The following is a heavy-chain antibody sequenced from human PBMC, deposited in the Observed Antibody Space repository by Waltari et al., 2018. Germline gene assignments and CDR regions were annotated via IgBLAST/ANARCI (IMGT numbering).Heavy chain of an antibody. CDR1: GFSLGRFG. V-gene: IGHV3-30*06. CDR2: IFFGGGVT. CDR3: AKDAFGNTYLDH. D-gene: IGHD3-10*01. J-gene: IGHJ4*02. Sequence: QVQLVESGGGVVQPGMSLRLSCAASGFSLGRFGMHWVRQAPGKGRGWVGLIFFGGGVTFYADSVRGRFTISRDNSKNTLYLDINSLRLDDTAIYYCAKDAFGNTYLDHWGQGTLVTVSS.